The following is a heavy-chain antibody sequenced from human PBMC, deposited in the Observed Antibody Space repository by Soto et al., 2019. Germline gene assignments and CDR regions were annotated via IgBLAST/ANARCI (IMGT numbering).Heavy chain of an antibody. D-gene: IGHD2-2*01. CDR1: GYTFTSYD. J-gene: IGHJ6*02. Sequence: ASVKVSCKASGYTFTSYDINWVRQATGQGLEWMGWMNSNSGNTGYAQKFQGRVTMTRNTSISTAYMELSSLRSEDTAVYYCARDIGYCSSTSCSRADFTERRYYYGMDVWGQGTTVTVSS. CDR2: MNSNSGNT. CDR3: ARDIGYCSSTSCSRADFTERRYYYGMDV. V-gene: IGHV1-8*01.